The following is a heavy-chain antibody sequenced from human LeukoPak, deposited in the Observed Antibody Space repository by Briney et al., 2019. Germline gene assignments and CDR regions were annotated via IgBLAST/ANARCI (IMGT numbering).Heavy chain of an antibody. V-gene: IGHV3-23*01. Sequence: GGSLRLSCAASGFTFSNYGLNWVRQAPGKGLEWVSGITGSGGSTYYADSVKGRFTISRDNSKNTLYLQMNSLRAEDTAVYYCAKVACGGDCGYFDSWGQGTLVTVSS. J-gene: IGHJ4*02. CDR3: AKVACGGDCGYFDS. D-gene: IGHD2-21*02. CDR1: GFTFSNYG. CDR2: ITGSGGST.